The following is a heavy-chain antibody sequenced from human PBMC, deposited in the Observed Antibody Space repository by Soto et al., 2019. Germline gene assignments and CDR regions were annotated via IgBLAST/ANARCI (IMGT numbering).Heavy chain of an antibody. CDR2: ISGNSGNT. Sequence: GSLRLSCTASGFTFVNYAMNWVRQAPGKGLEWVSSISGNSGNTYFADSVKGRFTISRDNSKNTLYLQLNSLRDDDTAVYYCAKVPLSRPYFDYWGQGTLVTLSS. V-gene: IGHV3-23*01. J-gene: IGHJ4*02. D-gene: IGHD3-16*01. CDR1: GFTFVNYA. CDR3: AKVPLSRPYFDY.